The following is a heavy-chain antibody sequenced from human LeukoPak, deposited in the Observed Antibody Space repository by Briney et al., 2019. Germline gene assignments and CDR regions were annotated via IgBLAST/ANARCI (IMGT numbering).Heavy chain of an antibody. CDR3: ARGAQFFGSGSFDY. CDR1: APTFSNFE. Sequence: GGSLRLSCAASAPTFSNFEMNWVRQAPGKGLEWVSYISHSGKTIYYANSVKGRFTISRDNAKNSLYLQMNSLRAEDTALYYCARGAQFFGSGSFDYWGQGTLVSVSS. CDR2: ISHSGKTI. V-gene: IGHV3-48*03. J-gene: IGHJ4*02. D-gene: IGHD3-10*01.